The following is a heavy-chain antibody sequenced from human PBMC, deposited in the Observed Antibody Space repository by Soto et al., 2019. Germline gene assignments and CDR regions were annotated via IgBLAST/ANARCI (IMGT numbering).Heavy chain of an antibody. CDR1: GFTFSSYA. V-gene: IGHV3-30-3*01. J-gene: IGHJ6*02. CDR3: ARVKPELRFLEWLQEIAHEVYGMDV. D-gene: IGHD3-3*01. Sequence: PGGSLRLSCAASGFTFSSYAMHWVRQAPGKGLEWVAVISYDGSNKYYADSVKGRFTISRDNSKNTLYLQMNSLRAEDTAVYYCARVKPELRFLEWLQEIAHEVYGMDVWGQGTTVTVSS. CDR2: ISYDGSNK.